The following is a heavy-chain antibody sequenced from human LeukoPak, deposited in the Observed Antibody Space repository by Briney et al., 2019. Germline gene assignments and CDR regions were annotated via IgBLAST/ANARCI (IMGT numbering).Heavy chain of an antibody. CDR2: IYYSGST. CDR3: ARDTRLRWLFDP. V-gene: IGHV4-39*07. Sequence: SETLSLTCTVSGGSISSSSYYWGWIRRPPGKGLEWIGSIYYSGSTYYNPSLKSRVTISVDTSKNQFSLKLSSVTAADTAVYYCARDTRLRWLFDPWGQGTLVTVSS. CDR1: GGSISSSSYY. D-gene: IGHD4-23*01. J-gene: IGHJ5*02.